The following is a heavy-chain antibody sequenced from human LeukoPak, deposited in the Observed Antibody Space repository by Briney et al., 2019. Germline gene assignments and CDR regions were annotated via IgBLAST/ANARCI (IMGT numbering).Heavy chain of an antibody. Sequence: SETLPLTCTVSGGSISSSSYYWGWIRQPPGKGLEWIGSIYYSGSTYYNPSLKSRVTISVDTSKNQFSLKLSSVTAADTAVYYCARDKQWLVRYYFDYWGQGTLVTVSS. CDR2: IYYSGST. CDR3: ARDKQWLVRYYFDY. V-gene: IGHV4-39*07. CDR1: GGSISSSSYY. D-gene: IGHD6-19*01. J-gene: IGHJ4*02.